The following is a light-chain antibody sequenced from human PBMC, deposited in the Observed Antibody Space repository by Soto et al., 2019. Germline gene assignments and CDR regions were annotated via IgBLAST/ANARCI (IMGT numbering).Light chain of an antibody. CDR2: EVS. Sequence: QSALTQPASVFGSPGQSIIISCTGTSSDVGGYNFVSWYQQHPGKAPKLMIYEVSSRPSGVSNRFSGSKSGNTASLTISGLQPEDEADYYCSSYTTSSTLVFGTGTKLTVL. CDR1: SSDVGGYNF. CDR3: SSYTTSSTLV. V-gene: IGLV2-14*03. J-gene: IGLJ1*01.